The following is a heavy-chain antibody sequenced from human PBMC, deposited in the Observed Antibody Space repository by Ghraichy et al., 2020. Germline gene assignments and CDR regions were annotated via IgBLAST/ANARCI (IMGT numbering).Heavy chain of an antibody. V-gene: IGHV3-23*01. CDR1: GFTFSSYA. CDR3: AKSTSPVKTDIPLKGYYYYGMDV. D-gene: IGHD3-9*01. CDR2: ISGSGGST. Sequence: LSLTCAASGFTFSSYAMSWVRQAPGKGLEWVSAISGSGGSTYYADSVKGRFTISRDNSKNTLYLQMNSLRAEDTAVYYCAKSTSPVKTDIPLKGYYYYGMDVWGQGTTVTVSS. J-gene: IGHJ6*02.